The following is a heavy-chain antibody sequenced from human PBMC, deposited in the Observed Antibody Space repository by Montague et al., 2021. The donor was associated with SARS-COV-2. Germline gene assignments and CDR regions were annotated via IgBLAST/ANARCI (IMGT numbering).Heavy chain of an antibody. CDR2: ISYSGRT. V-gene: IGHV4-39*01. CDR1: GGSVSSSPYY. J-gene: IGHJ6*03. Sequence: SETLSLTCTVSGGSVSSSPYYWGRIRQPPGRGLEWVGSISYSGRTYFSPSLQSRLTISVDSSENQFSLRMGSVTAADTAVYYCASSYYYGSGTYVYNYYMDVWGKGTTVTVSS. D-gene: IGHD3-10*01. CDR3: ASSYYYGSGTYVYNYYMDV.